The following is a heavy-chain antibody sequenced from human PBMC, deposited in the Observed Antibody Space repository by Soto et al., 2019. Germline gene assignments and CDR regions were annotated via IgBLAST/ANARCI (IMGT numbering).Heavy chain of an antibody. V-gene: IGHV4-39*01. CDR3: ASPGDYYDSSGYLTLI. CDR2: IYYSGST. CDR1: GGSISSSSYY. Sequence: QLQLQESGPGLVKPSETLSLTCTVSGGSISSSSYYWGWIRQPPGKGLEWIGSIYYSGSTYYNPSLKSRVTISVDTSKNQFSLKLSSVTAADTAVYYCASPGDYYDSSGYLTLIWGQGTLVTVSS. D-gene: IGHD3-22*01. J-gene: IGHJ4*02.